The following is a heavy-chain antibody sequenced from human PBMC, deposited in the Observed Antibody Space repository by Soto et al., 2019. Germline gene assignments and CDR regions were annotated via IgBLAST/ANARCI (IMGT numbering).Heavy chain of an antibody. CDR2: IDPSDSYT. CDR1: GYSFRSYW. Sequence: PGESLKISCKTSGYSFRSYWITWVRQMPGKGLEWMGRIDPSDSYTNYSPSFQGHVTMSVDKSISTAYLQWSSLEASDTAIYYCARLQSPTGYYTRGFDYWGQGALVTVSS. D-gene: IGHD3-3*01. J-gene: IGHJ4*02. V-gene: IGHV5-10-1*01. CDR3: ARLQSPTGYYTRGFDY.